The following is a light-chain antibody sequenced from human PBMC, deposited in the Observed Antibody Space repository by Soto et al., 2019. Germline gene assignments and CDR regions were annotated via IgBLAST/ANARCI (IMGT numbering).Light chain of an antibody. CDR3: QQYSSYPRT. CDR2: AAS. Sequence: AIRMTQSPSSFSASTGDRVTITCRASQGISSYLAWYQQKPGKAPKLLIHAASTLQSEVPSRFSGSGSGTDFTLTVSCLQSEDFATYYCQQYSSYPRTFGQGTKVEIK. V-gene: IGKV1-8*01. CDR1: QGISSY. J-gene: IGKJ1*01.